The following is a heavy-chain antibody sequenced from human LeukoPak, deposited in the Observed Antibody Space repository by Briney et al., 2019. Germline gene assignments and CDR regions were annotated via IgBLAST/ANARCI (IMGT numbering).Heavy chain of an antibody. Sequence: SQTLSLTCAVSGGSISSGGYSWSWIRQPPGKGLEWIGYVYHSGSTYYNPSLKSRVTISIDRSKNQFSLKLNSVTAADTAVYYCARVPLIHSYSGMDVGGKGTRVTVSS. J-gene: IGHJ6*04. V-gene: IGHV4-30-2*01. CDR1: GGSISSGGYS. CDR2: VYHSGST. CDR3: ARVPLIHSYSGMDV.